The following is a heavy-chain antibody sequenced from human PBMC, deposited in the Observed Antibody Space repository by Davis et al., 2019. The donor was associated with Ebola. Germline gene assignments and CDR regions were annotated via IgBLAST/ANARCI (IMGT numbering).Heavy chain of an antibody. J-gene: IGHJ4*02. D-gene: IGHD5-18*01. CDR2: ISSSSSYI. CDR1: GFTFSSYS. Sequence: PGGSLRLSCAASGFTFSSYSMNWVRQAPGKGLEWVSSISSSSSYIYYADSVKGRFTISRDNAKNSLYLQMNSLRAEDTAVYYCASGPVDTAIYGGAPHGYWGQGTLVTVSS. V-gene: IGHV3-21*01. CDR3: ASGPVDTAIYGGAPHGY.